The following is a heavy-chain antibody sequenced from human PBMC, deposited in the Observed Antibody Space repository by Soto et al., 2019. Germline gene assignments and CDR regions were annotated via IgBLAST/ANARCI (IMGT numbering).Heavy chain of an antibody. V-gene: IGHV4-59*08. J-gene: IGHJ6*02. CDR1: GGSISSYY. D-gene: IGHD6-19*01. CDR2: IYYSGST. Sequence: QVQLQESGPGLVKPSETLSLTCTVSGGSISSYYWSWIRQPPGKGLEWIGYIYYSGSTNYNPSLKRQVRISVDTSKNQFSLKLSSVTAADTAVYYCAGGGEAVAGDYYYYGMDVWGQGTTVSVSS. CDR3: AGGGEAVAGDYYYYGMDV.